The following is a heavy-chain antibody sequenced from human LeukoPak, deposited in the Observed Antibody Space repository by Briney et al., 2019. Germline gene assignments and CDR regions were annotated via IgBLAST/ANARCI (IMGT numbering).Heavy chain of an antibody. CDR2: IYWNDDK. J-gene: IGHJ4*02. CDR3: AHRSVSSGWYDLFDS. V-gene: IGHV2-5*01. D-gene: IGHD6-19*01. CDR1: GSSLSTSGVG. Sequence: SGPTLVNPTQTLTLTCTFSGSSLSTSGVGVGWIRQPPGKALEWLALIYWNDDKRYSPSLKSRLTVTKDTSKNQVVLTMTNMEPADTATYYCAHRSVSSGWYDLFDSWGQGTLVTVSS.